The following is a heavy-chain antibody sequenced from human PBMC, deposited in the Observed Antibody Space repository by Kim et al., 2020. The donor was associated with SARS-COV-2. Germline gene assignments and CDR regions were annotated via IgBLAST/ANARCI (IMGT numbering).Heavy chain of an antibody. V-gene: IGHV4-39*01. D-gene: IGHD3-10*01. CDR3: ARQPLGISGGSGSYLDY. Sequence: SETLSLTCTVSGGSISSSSYYWGWIRQPPGKGLEWIGSIYYSGSTYYNPSLKSRVTISVDTSKNQFSLKLSSVTAADTAVYYCARQPLGISGGSGSYLDYWGQGTLVTVSS. CDR2: IYYSGST. J-gene: IGHJ4*02. CDR1: GGSISSSSYY.